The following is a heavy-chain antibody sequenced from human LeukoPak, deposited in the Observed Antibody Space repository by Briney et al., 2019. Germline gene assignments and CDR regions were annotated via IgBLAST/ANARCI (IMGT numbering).Heavy chain of an antibody. CDR3: ARATQQLEFFDY. V-gene: IGHV4-38-2*02. J-gene: IGHJ4*02. CDR1: GYSISSGYY. D-gene: IGHD6-13*01. Sequence: SETLSLTCTVSGYSISSGYYWGWIRKPPGKGLKWIGSIYHSGSTYYHPSLKSRVTISVDTPKNQFSLKLSSVTAADTAVYYCARATQQLEFFDYWGQATLVTVSS. CDR2: IYHSGST.